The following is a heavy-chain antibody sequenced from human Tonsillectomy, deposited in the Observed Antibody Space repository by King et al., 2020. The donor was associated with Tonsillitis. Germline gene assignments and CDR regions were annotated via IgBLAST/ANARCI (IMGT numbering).Heavy chain of an antibody. CDR1: GFAFSSYA. V-gene: IGHV3-23*04. CDR2: ITDSGSKT. CDR3: AGGSRGVGPYYGMDV. D-gene: IGHD2-8*01. Sequence: VQLVESGGAWVQPGGSLRLSCAASGFAFSSYAMSWVRQAPGKGPEWVSAITDSGSKTYYADSVEGRLTISRDNSKNTLYLQMNSLRYEDTAIYYCAGGSRGVGPYYGMDVWGRGTTVTVSS. J-gene: IGHJ6*02.